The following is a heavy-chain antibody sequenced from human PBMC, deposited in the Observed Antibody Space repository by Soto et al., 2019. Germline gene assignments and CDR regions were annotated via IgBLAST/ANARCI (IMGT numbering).Heavy chain of an antibody. CDR2: ISGSGGST. CDR1: GFTFSSYA. D-gene: IGHD5-18*01. Sequence: PGGSLRLSCAASGFTFSSYAMSWVRQAPGKGLEWVSAISGSGGSTYYADSVKGRFTISRDNSKNTLYLQMNSLRAEDTAVYYCARIGYSYGPLYYYYMDVWGKGTTVTVSS. CDR3: ARIGYSYGPLYYYYMDV. V-gene: IGHV3-23*01. J-gene: IGHJ6*03.